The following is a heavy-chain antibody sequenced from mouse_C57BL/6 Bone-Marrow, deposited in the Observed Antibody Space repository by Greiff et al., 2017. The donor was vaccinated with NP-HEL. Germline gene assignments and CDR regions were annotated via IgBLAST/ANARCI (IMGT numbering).Heavy chain of an antibody. CDR1: GFTFSSYG. V-gene: IGHV5-6*01. CDR3: ARQTTVVAKRYFDV. CDR2: ISSGGSYT. J-gene: IGHJ1*03. Sequence: EVQLVESGGDLVKPGGSLKLSCAASGFTFSSYGMSWVRQTPDKRLEWVATISSGGSYTYYPDSVKGRFTITRDNAKNTLYLQMSRLKSEDTAMYYCARQTTVVAKRYFDVWGTGTTVTVSS. D-gene: IGHD1-1*01.